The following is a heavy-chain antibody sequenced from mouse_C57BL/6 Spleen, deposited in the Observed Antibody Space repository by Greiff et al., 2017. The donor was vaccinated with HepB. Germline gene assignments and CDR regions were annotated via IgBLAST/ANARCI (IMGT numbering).Heavy chain of an antibody. V-gene: IGHV2-2*01. CDR1: GFSLTSYG. CDR2: IWSGGST. D-gene: IGHD1-3*01. J-gene: IGHJ3*01. CDR3: ARIRAFAY. Sequence: QVQLQQSGPGLVQPSQSLSITCTVSGFSLTSYGVHWVRQSPGKGLEWLGVIWSGGSTDYNAAFISRLSISKDNSKSQVFFKMNSLQADDTAIYYCARIRAFAYWGQGTLVTVSA.